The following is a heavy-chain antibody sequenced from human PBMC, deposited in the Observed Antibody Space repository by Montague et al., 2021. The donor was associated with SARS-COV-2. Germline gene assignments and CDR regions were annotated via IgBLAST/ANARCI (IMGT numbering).Heavy chain of an antibody. J-gene: IGHJ6*02. V-gene: IGHV3-11*05. CDR3: ARERRGVATGSHYGMDV. CDR2: ISSSSRDI. CDR1: GFTFSDNY. Sequence: SLRLPCAASGFTFSDNYMSWIRQAPGKGLEWVSYISSSSRDIKYSDSXKGRFTISRDNVESSLYLQMNSLRGEDTAVYYCARERRGVATGSHYGMDVWGPGTTVIVSS. D-gene: IGHD5-12*01.